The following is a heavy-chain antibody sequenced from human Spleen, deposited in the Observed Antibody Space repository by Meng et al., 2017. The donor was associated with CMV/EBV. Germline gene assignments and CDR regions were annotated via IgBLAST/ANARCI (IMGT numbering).Heavy chain of an antibody. CDR3: ARSSGGRMTSYNYFDP. Sequence: GSLRLSCTVSGGSISSSSYYWGWIRQPPGKGLEWIGSIYYSGSTYYNPSLKSRVTISVDTSKNQFSLKLSSVIAADTAVYYCARSSGGRMTSYNYFDPWGQGALVTVSS. D-gene: IGHD3-16*01. CDR1: GGSISSSSYY. J-gene: IGHJ5*02. V-gene: IGHV4-39*07. CDR2: IYYSGST.